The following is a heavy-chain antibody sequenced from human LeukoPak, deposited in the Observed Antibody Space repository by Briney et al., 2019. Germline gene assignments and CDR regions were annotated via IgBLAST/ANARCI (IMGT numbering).Heavy chain of an antibody. Sequence: GGSLRLSCAASGFTFSSYAMSWVRQAPGKGLEWVSAISGSGGSTYYADSVKGRFTISRDNSKNTLYLQMNSLRAEDTAVYYCAKPPRGYYSLYYFDYWGQGTLVTASS. V-gene: IGHV3-23*01. D-gene: IGHD3-22*01. CDR3: AKPPRGYYSLYYFDY. CDR2: ISGSGGST. CDR1: GFTFSSYA. J-gene: IGHJ4*02.